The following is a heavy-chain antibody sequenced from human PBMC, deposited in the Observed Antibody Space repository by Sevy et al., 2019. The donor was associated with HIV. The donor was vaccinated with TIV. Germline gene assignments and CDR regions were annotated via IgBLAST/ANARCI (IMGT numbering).Heavy chain of an antibody. Sequence: GGSLRLSCVASEFSFDRYWMNWVRQAPGKGLEWVANIVPDGGEKWYADAVRGRFTISRDNARDTLYLQMDSLRADDTAIYYCATPTSDLDYWGQGTLVTVSS. V-gene: IGHV3-7*03. CDR3: ATPTSDLDY. J-gene: IGHJ4*02. CDR1: EFSFDRYW. CDR2: IVPDGGEK.